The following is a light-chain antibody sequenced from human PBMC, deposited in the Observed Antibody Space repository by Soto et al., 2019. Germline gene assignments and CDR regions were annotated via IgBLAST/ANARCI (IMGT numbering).Light chain of an antibody. CDR1: QGISSY. Sequence: AIRMTQSPSSFSASTGDRVTITCRASQGISSYLAWYQQKPGKAPKLLIYAASTLQSGVPSRFSGSGSGTDFNLTISCLQSEDFATSYCQQYYSYPPTFGQGTKLEIK. CDR3: QQYYSYPPT. V-gene: IGKV1-8*01. CDR2: AAS. J-gene: IGKJ2*01.